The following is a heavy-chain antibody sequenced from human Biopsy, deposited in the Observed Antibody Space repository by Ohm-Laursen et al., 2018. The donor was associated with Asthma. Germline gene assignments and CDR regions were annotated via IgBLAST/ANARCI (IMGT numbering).Heavy chain of an antibody. CDR3: ARTFHFWSPYHAEHYQL. J-gene: IGHJ1*01. CDR1: GFTFGDYW. CDR2: IKHDGTEK. V-gene: IGHV3-7*01. D-gene: IGHD3-3*02. Sequence: SLRLSCTASGFTFGDYWMSWVRQVPGKGLEWVANIKHDGTEKNHVDSLKGRFTISRDNAKNSLYLQMNSLRDEDTAVYYCARTFHFWSPYHAEHYQLWGQGTLVTVPS.